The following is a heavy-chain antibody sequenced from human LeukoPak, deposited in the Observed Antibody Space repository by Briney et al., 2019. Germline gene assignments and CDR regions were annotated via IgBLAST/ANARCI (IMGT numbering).Heavy chain of an antibody. V-gene: IGHV3-7*01. CDR3: ARFALNQVLVLGWAYFDY. Sequence: PGGSLRLSCAASGFTFSNYWMSWVRQAPGKGLEWVANIKEDGTDKYYVDSVKGRFTISRDKTKSSLYLQMNNLRADDTAVYYCARFALNQVLVLGWAYFDYWGQGILVTVSS. CDR2: IKEDGTDK. CDR1: GFTFSNYW. D-gene: IGHD1-14*01. J-gene: IGHJ4*02.